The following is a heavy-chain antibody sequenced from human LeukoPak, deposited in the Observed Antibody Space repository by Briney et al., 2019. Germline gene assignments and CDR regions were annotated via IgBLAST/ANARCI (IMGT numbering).Heavy chain of an antibody. CDR2: ISAYNGNT. V-gene: IGHV1-18*01. D-gene: IGHD3-22*01. CDR3: ARMAEGDYYDSSGYHHPTYYFDY. Sequence: ASVKVSCKASGYTFTSYGISWVRQAPGQGLEWMGWISAYNGNTNYAQKLQGRVTMTTDTSTNTAYMELRSLSSDDTAVYYCARMAEGDYYDSSGYHHPTYYFDYWGQGTLVTVSS. CDR1: GYTFTSYG. J-gene: IGHJ4*02.